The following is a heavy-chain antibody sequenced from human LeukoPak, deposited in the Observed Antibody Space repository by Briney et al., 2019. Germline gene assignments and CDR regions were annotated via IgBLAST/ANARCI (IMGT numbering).Heavy chain of an antibody. CDR3: ARCDYGSGSYLCGVDY. CDR2: INPSGGST. J-gene: IGHJ4*02. V-gene: IGHV1-46*01. D-gene: IGHD3-10*01. CDR1: GYTFTSYY. Sequence: ASVKVSCKASGYTFTSYYMHRVRQAPGQGLEWMGIINPSGGSTSYAQKFQGRVTMTRDTSTSTVYMELSSLRSEDTAVYYCARCDYGSGSYLCGVDYWGQGTLVTVSS.